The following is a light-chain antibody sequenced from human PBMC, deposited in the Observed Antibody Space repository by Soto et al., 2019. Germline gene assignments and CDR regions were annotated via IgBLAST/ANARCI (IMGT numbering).Light chain of an antibody. CDR1: SSDIGGYNY. V-gene: IGLV2-14*01. CDR3: SSFRSGGTFV. J-gene: IGLJ1*01. CDR2: EVS. Sequence: QSVLTQPASVSGSPGQSIAISCTGTSSDIGGYNYVSWFQQHPGRAPRVLISEVSNRPSGVSHRFSGSKAGITASLTIPGLQAEDEADYYCSSFRSGGTFVFGTGTKVTVL.